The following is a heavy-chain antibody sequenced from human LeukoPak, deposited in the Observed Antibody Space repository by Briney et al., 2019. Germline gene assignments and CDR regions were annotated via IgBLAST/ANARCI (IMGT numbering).Heavy chain of an antibody. J-gene: IGHJ4*02. D-gene: IGHD1-26*01. V-gene: IGHV4-34*01. CDR3: ARGVSGGNGSNFDY. CDR2: INHSGST. Sequence: SETLSLTCAGYGGSFSGYYWSWIRQPPGKGLEWIGEINHSGSTNYNPSLKSRVTISVDTSKNQFSLKLSSVTAADTAVYYCARGVSGGNGSNFDYWGQGTLVTVSS. CDR1: GGSFSGYY.